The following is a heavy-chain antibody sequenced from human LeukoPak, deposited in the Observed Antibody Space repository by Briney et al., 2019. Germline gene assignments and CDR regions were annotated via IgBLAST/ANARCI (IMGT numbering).Heavy chain of an antibody. D-gene: IGHD3-22*01. CDR1: EFTFSSYA. CDR3: AKDQYYYDSSGYYPDAFDI. V-gene: IGHV3-23*01. J-gene: IGHJ3*02. CDR2: ISGSGGST. Sequence: GGSLRLSCAASEFTFSSYAMSWVRQAPGKGLEWVSAISGSGGSTYYADSVKGRFTISRDNSKNTLYLQMNSLRAEDTAVYYCAKDQYYYDSSGYYPDAFDIWGQGTMVTVSS.